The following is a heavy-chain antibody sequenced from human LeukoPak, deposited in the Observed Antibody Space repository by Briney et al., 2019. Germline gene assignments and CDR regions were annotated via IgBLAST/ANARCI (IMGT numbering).Heavy chain of an antibody. CDR2: ISTGGST. CDR1: GFTFSSYA. D-gene: IGHD3-22*01. Sequence: PGGSLRLSCAVSGFTFSSYAMSWVRQAPGKGLEWVTGISTGGSTYYLDSVKGRFTISRDNSKNTLYLQMNSLRADDTAVYYCAKSYYYDSRGSYYLGYWGQGTLVTVSS. CDR3: AKSYYYDSRGSYYLGY. J-gene: IGHJ4*02. V-gene: IGHV3-23*01.